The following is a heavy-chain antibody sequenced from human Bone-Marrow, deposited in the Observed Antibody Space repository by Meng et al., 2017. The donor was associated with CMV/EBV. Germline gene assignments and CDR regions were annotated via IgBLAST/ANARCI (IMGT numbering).Heavy chain of an antibody. D-gene: IGHD1-26*01. Sequence: GGSLRLSCAASGFTFNIYTINWVRQSPGKGLEWVSSISSTSTYIYYAESVKGQFTISRDNSKNTLYLQMNSLRAEDTAVYYCARHRSGGDSEFDYWGQGALVTVSS. CDR1: GFTFNIYT. CDR2: ISSTSTYI. J-gene: IGHJ4*02. CDR3: ARHRSGGDSEFDY. V-gene: IGHV3-21*04.